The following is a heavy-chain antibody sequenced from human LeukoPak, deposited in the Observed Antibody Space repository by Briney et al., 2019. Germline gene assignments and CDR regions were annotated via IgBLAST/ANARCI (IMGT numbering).Heavy chain of an antibody. J-gene: IGHJ4*02. V-gene: IGHV4-59*08. CDR2: IYYSGST. CDR3: ARRHYDSSGWSILDY. D-gene: IGHD6-19*01. Sequence: PSETLSLTCTVSGGSISSYYWSWIRQPPGKGLEWVGYIYYSGSTNYNPSLKSRVTISVDTSKNQFSLKLRSVTAADTAVYYCARRHYDSSGWSILDYWGQGTLVTVSS. CDR1: GGSISSYY.